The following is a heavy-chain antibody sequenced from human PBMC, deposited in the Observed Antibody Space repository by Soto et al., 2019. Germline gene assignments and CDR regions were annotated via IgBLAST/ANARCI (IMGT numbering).Heavy chain of an antibody. D-gene: IGHD2-8*01. V-gene: IGHV1-69*13. CDR3: ARGGYCSEGACYRAVDY. CDR2: IIPIFDTT. J-gene: IGHJ4*02. CDR1: GGTFSSST. Sequence: GASVKVSCKASGGTFSSSTISCVRQAPGQGLEWMGVIIPIFDTTNYAQKFQGRLTITADDSTSTAYMELSSIRSEDTAMYFCARGGYCSEGACYRAVDYWGQGTLVTVSS.